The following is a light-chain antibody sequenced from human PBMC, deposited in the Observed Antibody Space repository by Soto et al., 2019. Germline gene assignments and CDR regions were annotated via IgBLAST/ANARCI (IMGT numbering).Light chain of an antibody. CDR3: QSYDSSLSGSGV. J-gene: IGLJ2*01. CDR1: SSNIGAGYD. V-gene: IGLV1-40*01. Sequence: QLVLTQPPSVSGAPGQRVTIFCTGSSSNIGAGYDVHWYQQLPGTAPKLLIYGNSNRPSGVPDRFSGSKSGTSASLAITGLQAEDEADYYCQSYDSSLSGSGVFGGGTKLTVL. CDR2: GNS.